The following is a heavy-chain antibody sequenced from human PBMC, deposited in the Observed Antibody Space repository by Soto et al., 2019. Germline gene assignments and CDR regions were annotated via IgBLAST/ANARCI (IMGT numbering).Heavy chain of an antibody. CDR1: GYSISTGLN. D-gene: IGHD2-2*01. CDR2: IYHSGST. Sequence: PSETLSLTCVVSGYSISTGLNWAWSRQPPGGGLERIGSIYHSGSTYYNLALKSRVTISSDASKNQIALKMSSVTAADTALYYCGRDWGTGFYQLDSWGQGTRGTVSS. V-gene: IGHV4-38-2*02. J-gene: IGHJ4*02. CDR3: GRDWGTGFYQLDS.